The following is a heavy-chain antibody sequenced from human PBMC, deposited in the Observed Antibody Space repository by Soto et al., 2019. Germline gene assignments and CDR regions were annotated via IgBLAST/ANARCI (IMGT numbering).Heavy chain of an antibody. CDR3: ARSPEATVTAFDY. J-gene: IGHJ4*02. D-gene: IGHD4-17*01. Sequence: QVQLQESGPGLVKPSQTLSLTCTVSGGSISSGGYYWSWIRQHPGKGLEWIGYIYYSGSTYYNPSLKSPITISVDTSKNQFSLKLSSVTAADTAVYYCARSPEATVTAFDYWGQGTLVTVSS. V-gene: IGHV4-31*01. CDR1: GGSISSGGYY. CDR2: IYYSGST.